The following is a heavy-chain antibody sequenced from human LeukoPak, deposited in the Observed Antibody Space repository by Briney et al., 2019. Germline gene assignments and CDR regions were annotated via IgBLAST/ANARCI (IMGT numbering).Heavy chain of an antibody. Sequence: SETLSLTCTVSGGSMSSFYWSWIRQPPGKGLEYIGYIYYSGSTNYNSALKSRLTLSVDTSKNQFSLKLSSVTAADTAVYYCARLYCSGGSCYDWFDPWGQGTLVTVSS. D-gene: IGHD2-15*01. V-gene: IGHV4-59*01. CDR2: IYYSGST. CDR1: GGSMSSFY. CDR3: ARLYCSGGSCYDWFDP. J-gene: IGHJ5*02.